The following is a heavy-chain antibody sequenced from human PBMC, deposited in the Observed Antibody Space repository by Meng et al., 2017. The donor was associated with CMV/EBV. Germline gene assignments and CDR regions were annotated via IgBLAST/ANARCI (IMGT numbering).Heavy chain of an antibody. CDR2: ISSSGSIM. Sequence: GESQKISCAASGFPFSNYEMNWVRQAPGKGLEWVSYISSSGSIMYYADSVKGRFTISRDNAKNSLYLQMNSLRAEDTAVYYCARDPYYWDSGSYFDYWGQGTLVTVSS. V-gene: IGHV3-48*03. CDR3: ARDPYYWDSGSYFDY. D-gene: IGHD1-26*01. CDR1: GFPFSNYE. J-gene: IGHJ4*02.